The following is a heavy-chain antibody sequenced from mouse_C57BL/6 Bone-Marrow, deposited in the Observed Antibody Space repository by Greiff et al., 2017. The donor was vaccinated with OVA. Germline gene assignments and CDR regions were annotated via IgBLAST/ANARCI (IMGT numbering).Heavy chain of an antibody. CDR3: TTLGTTVVARNYAMDY. J-gene: IGHJ4*01. D-gene: IGHD1-1*01. Sequence: EVQRVESGAELVRPGASVKLSCTASGFTIKDDYMHWVKQRPEQGLEWIGWIDPENGDTEYASKFQGKATITADTSSNTAYLQLSSLTSEDTAVYYCTTLGTTVVARNYAMDYWGQGTSVTVSS. CDR1: GFTIKDDY. V-gene: IGHV14-4*01. CDR2: IDPENGDT.